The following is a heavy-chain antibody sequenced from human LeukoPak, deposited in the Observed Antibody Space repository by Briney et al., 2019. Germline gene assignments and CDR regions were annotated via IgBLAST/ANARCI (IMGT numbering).Heavy chain of an antibody. CDR1: GGSISNYY. Sequence: TSETLSLTCTVSGGSISNYYWSWIRQPPGKGLEWIGYVYYSGSTKYNPSLKSRVTISVDTSKNQFSLKLSSVTAADTAVYYCARDGSSGYHNWFDPWGQGTLVTVSS. V-gene: IGHV4-59*01. CDR3: ARDGSSGYHNWFDP. CDR2: VYYSGST. D-gene: IGHD3-22*01. J-gene: IGHJ5*02.